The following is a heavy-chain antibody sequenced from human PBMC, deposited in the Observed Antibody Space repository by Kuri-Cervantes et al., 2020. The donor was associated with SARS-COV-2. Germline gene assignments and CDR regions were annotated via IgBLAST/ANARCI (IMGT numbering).Heavy chain of an antibody. CDR3: AKSKLLWFGELLHTIDY. D-gene: IGHD3-10*01. CDR1: GFTFSSYG. CDR2: ISYDGSNK. V-gene: IGHV3-30*18. Sequence: GGSLRLSCAASGFTFSSYGMHWVRQAPGKGLEWVAVISYDGSNKYYADSVRGRFTISRDNSKNTLYLQMDSLRAEDTAVYYCAKSKLLWFGELLHTIDYWGQGTLVTVSS. J-gene: IGHJ4*02.